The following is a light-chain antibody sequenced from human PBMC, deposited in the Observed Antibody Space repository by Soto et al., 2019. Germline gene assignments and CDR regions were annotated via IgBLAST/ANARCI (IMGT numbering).Light chain of an antibody. V-gene: IGKV1-5*01. CDR1: QSVRNW. Sequence: DIQMTQSPSTVFASVGDRVTITCRASQSVRNWLAWYQQKPGRAPQLLIYDSSTLEPGVPSRFRGSGSGTEFTLTINGLQPDDFATYYCQQYDGYSPQTFGQGTKVDIK. J-gene: IGKJ1*01. CDR2: DSS. CDR3: QQYDGYSPQT.